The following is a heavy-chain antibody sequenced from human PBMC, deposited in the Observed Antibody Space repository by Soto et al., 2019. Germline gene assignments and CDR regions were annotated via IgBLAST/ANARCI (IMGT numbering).Heavy chain of an antibody. J-gene: IGHJ3*02. Sequence: EVQLVESGGGLVKPGGSLRLSCAASGFTFSSYSMNWVRQAPGKGLELVSSISSSSSYIYYADSVKGRFTISRDNAKNSLYLQMNSLRAEDTAVYYCARSGATDAFDIWGQGTMVTVSS. CDR2: ISSSSSYI. V-gene: IGHV3-21*01. D-gene: IGHD3-10*01. CDR1: GFTFSSYS. CDR3: ARSGATDAFDI.